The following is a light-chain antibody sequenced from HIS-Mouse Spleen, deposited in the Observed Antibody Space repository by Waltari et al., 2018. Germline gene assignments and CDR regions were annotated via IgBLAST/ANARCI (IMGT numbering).Light chain of an antibody. CDR2: DVS. CDR3: SSYTSSSTLV. J-gene: IGLJ2*01. Sequence: QSALTQPASVSGSPGQSITISCTGTSSDVGGYNYVSWYQQHPGKAPKLMSYDVSNRTSGVSNRFSGSKSGNTASLTISGLQAEDEADYYCSSYTSSSTLVFGGGTKLTVL. V-gene: IGLV2-14*03. CDR1: SSDVGGYNY.